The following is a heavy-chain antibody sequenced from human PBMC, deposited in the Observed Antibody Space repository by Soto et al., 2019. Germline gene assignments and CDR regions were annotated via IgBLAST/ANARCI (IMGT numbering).Heavy chain of an antibody. CDR1: GYTFTGYY. V-gene: IGHV1-2*04. D-gene: IGHD6-19*01. CDR3: AREGSIAVAGRGFYFDY. Sequence: AAVKVSCKASGYTFTGYYMHWVRQAPGQGLEWMGWINPNSGGTNYAQKFQGWVTMTRDTSISTAYMELSRLRSDDTAVYYCAREGSIAVAGRGFYFDYWGQGTLVTVSS. J-gene: IGHJ4*02. CDR2: INPNSGGT.